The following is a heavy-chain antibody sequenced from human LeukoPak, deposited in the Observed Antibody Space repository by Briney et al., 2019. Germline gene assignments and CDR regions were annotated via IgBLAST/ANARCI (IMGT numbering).Heavy chain of an antibody. CDR3: ARVRYSGSYRTLYYFDY. V-gene: IGHV1-69*05. CDR2: IIPIFGTA. Sequence: RGSWVKVSCKASGGTFSSYAISWVRQAPGQGLEWMGGIIPIFGTANYAQKFQGRVTITTDESTSTAYMELSSLRSEDTAVYYCARVRYSGSYRTLYYFDYWGQGTLVTVSS. J-gene: IGHJ4*02. CDR1: GGTFSSYA. D-gene: IGHD1-26*01.